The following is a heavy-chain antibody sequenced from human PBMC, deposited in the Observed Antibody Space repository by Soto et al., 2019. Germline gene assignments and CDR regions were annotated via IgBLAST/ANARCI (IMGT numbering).Heavy chain of an antibody. CDR3: ARHGFYGDYASNYFDP. D-gene: IGHD4-17*01. Sequence: PGESLKISCKGSGYNFATYWIAWVRQMPGEGPEYMGIISPGDSDTRYSPSFQGQVTFSADKSISTAYLQWSSLKASDTAMYYCARHGFYGDYASNYFDPWGQGTQVTVSS. V-gene: IGHV5-51*01. J-gene: IGHJ5*02. CDR2: ISPGDSDT. CDR1: GYNFATYW.